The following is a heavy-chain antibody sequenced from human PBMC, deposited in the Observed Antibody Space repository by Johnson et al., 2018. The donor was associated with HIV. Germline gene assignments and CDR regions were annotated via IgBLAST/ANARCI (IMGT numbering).Heavy chain of an antibody. CDR2: IKSKTDGGTT. Sequence: VQLVESGGGLVKPGGSLRLSCAASGFTFSNAWMSWVRQAPGKGLEWVGLIKSKTDGGTTDYAAPVKGRFTISRDDSKNTLYLQMNSLRVEDTAIYYCAKEGWAAAQEGWGACDVWGQGTMVTVSS. D-gene: IGHD6-13*01. CDR1: GFTFSNAW. J-gene: IGHJ3*01. CDR3: AKEGWAAAQEGWGACDV. V-gene: IGHV3-15*01.